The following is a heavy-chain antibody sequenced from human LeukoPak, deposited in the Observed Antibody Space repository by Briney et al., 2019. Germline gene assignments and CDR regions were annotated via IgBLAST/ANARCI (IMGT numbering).Heavy chain of an antibody. Sequence: GGSLRLSCAASGFTLSSYAMSGVRQAPGKGLEWVSSISDSSSDIYYADSVKGRFTISRDNAKKSLYLDMNSLRAEDTAVYYWASENKRGYSWGSPTDGFDIWGQGTMVTVSS. CDR1: GFTLSSYA. CDR3: ASENKRGYSWGSPTDGFDI. CDR2: ISDSSSDI. D-gene: IGHD5-18*01. V-gene: IGHV3-21*01. J-gene: IGHJ3*02.